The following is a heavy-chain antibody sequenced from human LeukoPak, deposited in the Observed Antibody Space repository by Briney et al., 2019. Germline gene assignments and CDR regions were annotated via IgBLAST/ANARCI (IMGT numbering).Heavy chain of an antibody. CDR2: ISGSGGST. J-gene: IGHJ4*02. D-gene: IGHD4-17*01. V-gene: IGHV3-23*01. CDR3: AKDYGDWYYFDY. Sequence: PGGSLRLSCAASGFTFSTYAMSWVRQAPGKGLEWVSAISGSGGSTYYADSEKGRFTISRDNSKNTLYLQMNSLRAEDTAVYYCAKDYGDWYYFDYWGQGTLVTVSS. CDR1: GFTFSTYA.